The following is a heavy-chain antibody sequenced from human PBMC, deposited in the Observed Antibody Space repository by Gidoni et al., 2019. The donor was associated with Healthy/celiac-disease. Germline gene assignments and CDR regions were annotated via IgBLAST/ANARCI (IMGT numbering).Heavy chain of an antibody. CDR1: GFTFCSYG. J-gene: IGHJ6*03. CDR3: ARPPQRRFSTYYMDV. Sequence: QVQLVESGGGVVQPGRSLRLSCAASGFTFCSYGMHWVRQAPGKGLEWVAVIWYDGSNKYYADSVKGRFTISRDNSKNTLYLQMNSLRAEDTAVYYCARPPQRRFSTYYMDVWGKGTTVTVSS. D-gene: IGHD1-1*01. V-gene: IGHV3-33*08. CDR2: IWYDGSNK.